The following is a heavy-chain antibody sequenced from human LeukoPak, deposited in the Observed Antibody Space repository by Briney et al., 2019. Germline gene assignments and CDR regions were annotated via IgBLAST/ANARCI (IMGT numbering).Heavy chain of an antibody. V-gene: IGHV4-4*07. Sequence: SETLSLTCTVSGGSISSYYWSWLRQPAGKGLEWLGRIYTSGSTNYNPSLKSRVTMSVDTSKNQFSLKLSSVTAADTAVYYCARDSCGGDCYEDDAFDIWGQGTMVTVSS. CDR2: IYTSGST. J-gene: IGHJ3*02. CDR3: ARDSCGGDCYEDDAFDI. D-gene: IGHD2-21*02. CDR1: GGSISSYY.